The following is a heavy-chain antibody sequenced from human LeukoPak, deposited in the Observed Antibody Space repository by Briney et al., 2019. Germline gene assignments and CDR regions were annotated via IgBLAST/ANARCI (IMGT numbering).Heavy chain of an antibody. CDR1: GFTFSSYA. CDR3: AKYRGLRYYDD. CDR2: ISGSGGGT. D-gene: IGHD3-22*01. J-gene: IGHJ4*02. Sequence: GGSLRLSCAASGFTFSSYAVNWVRQAPGKGLEWVSAISGSGGGTYYADYVKGRFTISRDSSKNTLYLQVNSLRAEDTAVYYCAKYRGLRYYDDWGQGTLVTVSS. V-gene: IGHV3-23*01.